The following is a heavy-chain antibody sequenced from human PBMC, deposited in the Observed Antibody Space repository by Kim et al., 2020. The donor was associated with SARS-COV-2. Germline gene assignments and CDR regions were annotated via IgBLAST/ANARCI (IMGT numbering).Heavy chain of an antibody. CDR3: ARERVPHILNYYYYGMDV. CDR1: GYTFTGYY. V-gene: IGHV1-2*02. D-gene: IGHD2-8*01. Sequence: ASVKVSCKASGYTFTGYYMHWVRQAPGQGLEWMGWINPNSGGTNYAQKFQGRVTMTRDTSISTAYMELSRLRSDDTAVYYCARERVPHILNYYYYGMDVWGHGTTVTVSS. J-gene: IGHJ6*02. CDR2: INPNSGGT.